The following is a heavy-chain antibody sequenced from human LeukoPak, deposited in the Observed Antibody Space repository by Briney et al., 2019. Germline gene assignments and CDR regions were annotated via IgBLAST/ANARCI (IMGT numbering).Heavy chain of an antibody. J-gene: IGHJ4*02. CDR1: GYTFTSYY. Sequence: ASVKVSCKASGYTFTSYYMHWVRQAPGQGREWRGIINPSGGSTSYAQKFQGRVTMTRDTSTSTVYIELSSLRSEDTAVYYCATIAVAGTWDFDYWGQGTLVTVSS. CDR2: INPSGGST. D-gene: IGHD6-19*01. V-gene: IGHV1-46*01. CDR3: ATIAVAGTWDFDY.